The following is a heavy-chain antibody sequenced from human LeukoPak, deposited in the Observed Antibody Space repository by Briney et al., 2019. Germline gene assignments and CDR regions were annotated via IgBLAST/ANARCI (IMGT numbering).Heavy chain of an antibody. CDR3: ARDLGGYQAY. V-gene: IGHV3-74*01. CDR1: GFTFRSYW. J-gene: IGHJ4*02. Sequence: GGALRLSCAASGFTFRSYWMHWVRQAPGKGLVWVSRLNSEGSDISYADSVKGRFTISRDNAKNTLYLQMNSLRAEDTAVYYCARDLGGYQAYWGQGTLVTVSS. CDR2: LNSEGSDI. D-gene: IGHD3-22*01.